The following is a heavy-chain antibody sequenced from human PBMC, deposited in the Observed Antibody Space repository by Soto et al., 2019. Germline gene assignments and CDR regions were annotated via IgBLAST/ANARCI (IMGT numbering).Heavy chain of an antibody. CDR2: VYNSGST. CDR3: ARYRREAVAGYTFDN. V-gene: IGHV4-59*01. J-gene: IGHJ5*02. CDR1: GGSISGNY. Sequence: SETLSLTCTVSGGSISGNYWTWIRQPPGKGLEWIGYVYNSGSTNYNHSLKSRVTISEDTSKSQFSLKVNSMTAADTAVYYCARYRREAVAGYTFDNWGQGILVTVSS. D-gene: IGHD6-13*01.